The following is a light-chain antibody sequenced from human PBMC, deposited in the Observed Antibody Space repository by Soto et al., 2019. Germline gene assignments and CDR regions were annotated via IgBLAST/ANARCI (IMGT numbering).Light chain of an antibody. Sequence: QSALTQPPSASGSPGQSVTISCTGTSSDVGGYNYVSWYQQHPGKAPKLMIYEVSKRPSGVPDRFSGSKSGNTASLTVSGLQAEEEADYYCSSYAGSTISVFGGGTKLTVL. V-gene: IGLV2-8*01. J-gene: IGLJ2*01. CDR1: SSDVGGYNY. CDR2: EVS. CDR3: SSYAGSTISV.